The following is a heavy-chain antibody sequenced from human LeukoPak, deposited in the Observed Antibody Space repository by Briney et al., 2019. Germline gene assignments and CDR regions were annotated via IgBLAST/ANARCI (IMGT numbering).Heavy chain of an antibody. CDR3: AGATRSDSSLGMDV. CDR2: IYSGGST. D-gene: IGHD3-22*01. J-gene: IGHJ6*02. CDR1: GFTVSSNY. V-gene: IGHV3-53*04. Sequence: GGSLRLSCAASGFTVSSNYMSWVRQAPGKGLEWVSVIYSGGSTYYADSVKGRFTISRHNSKNTLYLQMNSLRAEDTAVYYCAGATRSDSSLGMDVWGQGTTVTVSS.